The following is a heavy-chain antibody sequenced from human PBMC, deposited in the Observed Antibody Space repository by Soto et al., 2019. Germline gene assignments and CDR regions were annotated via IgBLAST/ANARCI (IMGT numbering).Heavy chain of an antibody. J-gene: IGHJ3*02. V-gene: IGHV4-34*01. CDR2: INHSGST. CDR3: ARAPLLRYCSSTSCYSRVNAFDI. Sequence: SETLSLTCAVYGGSFSGHYWSWIRQPPGKGLEWIGAINHSGSTNYNPSLKSRVTISVDTSKNQFSLKLSSVTAADTAVYYCARAPLLRYCSSTSCYSRVNAFDIWGQGTMVTVSS. CDR1: GGSFSGHY. D-gene: IGHD2-2*01.